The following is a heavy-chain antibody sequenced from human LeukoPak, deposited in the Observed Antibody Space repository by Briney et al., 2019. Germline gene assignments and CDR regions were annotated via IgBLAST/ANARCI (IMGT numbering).Heavy chain of an antibody. CDR1: GGSISSYY. Sequence: SETLSLTCTVSGGSISSYYWSWIRQPPGKGLEWIGYIYYSGSTNYNPSLKSRVTISVDTSKNHFSLKPSSVTAADTAVYYCARVRDNSGYYPFDYWGQGILVTVSS. CDR2: IYYSGST. CDR3: ARVRDNSGYYPFDY. D-gene: IGHD3-22*01. J-gene: IGHJ4*02. V-gene: IGHV4-59*01.